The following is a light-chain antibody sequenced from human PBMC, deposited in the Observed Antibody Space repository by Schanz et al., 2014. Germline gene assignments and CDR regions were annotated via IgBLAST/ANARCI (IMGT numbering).Light chain of an antibody. V-gene: IGLV6-57*01. J-gene: IGLJ3*02. CDR3: QSYDSSNHNWV. CDR2: EDN. CDR1: SGSIASTY. Sequence: NFMLTQPHSVSESPGKTVTISCTRSSGSIASTYVQWYQQRPGSSPTIVIYEDNQRPSGVPDRFSGSIDSSSNSASLAISRLKTEDEADYYCQSYDSSNHNWVFGGGTKLTVL.